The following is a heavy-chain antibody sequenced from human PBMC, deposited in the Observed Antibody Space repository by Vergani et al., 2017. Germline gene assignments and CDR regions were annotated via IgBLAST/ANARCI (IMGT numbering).Heavy chain of an antibody. J-gene: IGHJ4*02. D-gene: IGHD5-12*01. V-gene: IGHV1-3*01. Sequence: QVQLVQSGAEVKKPGASVKVSCKASGYTFTSYAMHWLRQAPGQRLEWMGWINAGNGNTKYSQKFHGRVTITRYTAASTAYMELSSLRSEDTAVYYCARKEYSGYVLGLWGQGTLVTVSS. CDR3: ARKEYSGYVLGL. CDR2: INAGNGNT. CDR1: GYTFTSYA.